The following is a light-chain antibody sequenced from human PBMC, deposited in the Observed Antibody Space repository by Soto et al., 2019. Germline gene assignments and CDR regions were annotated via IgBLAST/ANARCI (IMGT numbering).Light chain of an antibody. Sequence: HLTQSPSFLSATVAYRVTLIRRASQGISSYLAWYQQKQGKAPKLLIYSASTLQSGVPSRFSGSGYGTDFTLTISSLQTEDFATYYCQQLNDYPITFGQGTRLEIK. CDR1: QGISSY. CDR2: SAS. V-gene: IGKV1-9*01. CDR3: QQLNDYPIT. J-gene: IGKJ5*01.